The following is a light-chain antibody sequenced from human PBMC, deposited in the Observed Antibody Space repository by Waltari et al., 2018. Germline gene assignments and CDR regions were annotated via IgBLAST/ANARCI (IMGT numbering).Light chain of an antibody. Sequence: DIQMTQSPSSLSASVGDTITITCQTNQGIGNNLNWFRQKVGKAPELLIYTASTLQNGIPSRFSGSGSGTDFTLTISTLQPEDFATYFCQQGDTYPPTFGGGTKV. CDR3: QQGDTYPPT. V-gene: IGKV1-16*01. CDR1: QGIGNN. J-gene: IGKJ4*01. CDR2: TAS.